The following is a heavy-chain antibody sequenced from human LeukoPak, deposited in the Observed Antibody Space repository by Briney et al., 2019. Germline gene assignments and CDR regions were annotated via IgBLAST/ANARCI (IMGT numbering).Heavy chain of an antibody. Sequence: GESLKISCKGSGYTFTTYWIGWVRQMPGKGLEWMGIIYPGDSDTRYSPSFQGQVTISADKSITTAYLQWSSLKASDTAMYYCARYSSTSTSFDYWGQGTLVTVSS. CDR3: ARYSSTSTSFDY. CDR2: IYPGDSDT. V-gene: IGHV5-51*01. D-gene: IGHD2-2*01. J-gene: IGHJ4*02. CDR1: GYTFTTYW.